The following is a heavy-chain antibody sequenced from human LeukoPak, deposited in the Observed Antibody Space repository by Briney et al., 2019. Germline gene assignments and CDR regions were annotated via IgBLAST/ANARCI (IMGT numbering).Heavy chain of an antibody. CDR1: GFTFDDYA. V-gene: IGHV3-9*01. CDR2: ISWNSGSI. D-gene: IGHD5-12*01. J-gene: IGHJ3*02. Sequence: GRSLRLSCAASGFTFDDYAMHWVRQAPGKGLEWVSGISWNSGSIGYADSVKGRFTISRDNAKNSLYLLMNSLRAEDTALYYCAKDAGVSGYDYVWGAFDIWGQGTMVTVSS. CDR3: AKDAGVSGYDYVWGAFDI.